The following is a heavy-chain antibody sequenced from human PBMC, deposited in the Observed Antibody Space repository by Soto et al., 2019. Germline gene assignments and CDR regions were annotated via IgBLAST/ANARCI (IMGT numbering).Heavy chain of an antibody. CDR3: ARGMKNYYAMDV. CDR2: ISYDGSNK. CDR1: GFTFSSYG. V-gene: IGHV3-30*03. J-gene: IGHJ6*02. Sequence: PGGSLRLSCAASGFTFSSYGMHWVRQAPGKGLEWVAVISYDGSNKYYADSVKGRFTISRDNSKNTLYLQMNSLRAEDTAVYYCARGMKNYYAMDVWGQGTTVTVSS.